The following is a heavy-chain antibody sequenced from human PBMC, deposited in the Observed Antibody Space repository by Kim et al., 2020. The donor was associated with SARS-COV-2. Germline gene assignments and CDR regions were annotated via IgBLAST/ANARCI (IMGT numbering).Heavy chain of an antibody. J-gene: IGHJ5*02. V-gene: IGHV3-23*01. CDR3: AKRQAGYSYNWFDP. D-gene: IGHD2-15*01. Sequence: ADAVKGRFTSARDNSKHTLYMQMNSLRSEDTAGYYCAKRQAGYSYNWFDPWGQGTRVTVSS.